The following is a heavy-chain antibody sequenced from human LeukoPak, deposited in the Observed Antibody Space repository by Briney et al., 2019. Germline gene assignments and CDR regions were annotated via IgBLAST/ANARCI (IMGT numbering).Heavy chain of an antibody. CDR3: AREPYYYDSSGYLGVYFDY. CDR2: IFHTDNT. D-gene: IGHD3-22*01. V-gene: IGHV4-38-2*02. Sequence: SETLSLTCTVSGYSINNGYYWGWIRQSPGKGLEWIGAIFHTDNTYYHPSLKSRVSISMDTSKNQFSLKLSSVTAADTAVYYCAREPYYYDSSGYLGVYFDYWGQGTLVTVSS. CDR1: GYSINNGYY. J-gene: IGHJ4*02.